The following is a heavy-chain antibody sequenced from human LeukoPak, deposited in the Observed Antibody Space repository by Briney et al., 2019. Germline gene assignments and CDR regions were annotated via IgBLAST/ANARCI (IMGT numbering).Heavy chain of an antibody. CDR3: ARHRAYSSSSPFDY. J-gene: IGHJ4*02. CDR2: IYYTGST. D-gene: IGHD6-6*01. V-gene: IGHV4-59*08. CDR1: GGSISSLY. Sequence: SETLSLTCSVSGGSISSLYWSWIRQPPGKGLEWIGYIYYTGSTNYNPSLKSRVTMFVDMSKNQFSLRLSSVTAADTAVYYCARHRAYSSSSPFDYWGQGTLVIVSS.